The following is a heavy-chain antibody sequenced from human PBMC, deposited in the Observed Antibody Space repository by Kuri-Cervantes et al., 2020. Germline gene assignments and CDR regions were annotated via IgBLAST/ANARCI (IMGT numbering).Heavy chain of an antibody. D-gene: IGHD3-9*01. CDR2: INAGNGNT. Sequence: ASVKVSCKASGYTFTSYAMHWVRQAPGQRLEWMGWINAGNGNTKYSQKFQGRVTMTRNTSISTAYMELSSLRSEDTAVYYCARGRDPNYDTLTGYYHWGQGTLVTISS. CDR3: ARGRDPNYDTLTGYYH. V-gene: IGHV1-3*01. J-gene: IGHJ5*02. CDR1: GYTFTSYA.